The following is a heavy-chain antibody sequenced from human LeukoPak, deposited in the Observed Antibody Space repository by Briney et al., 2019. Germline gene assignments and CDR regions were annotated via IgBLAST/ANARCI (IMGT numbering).Heavy chain of an antibody. J-gene: IGHJ4*02. D-gene: IGHD4-11*01. CDR2: ISGSGGST. CDR3: AKPLSQNTVTTGY. V-gene: IGHV3-23*01. Sequence: GGSLRLSCAASGFTFSSYAMSWVRQAPGKGLEWVSAISGSGGSTYYADSVKGRFTIPRDNSKNTLYLQMNSLRAEDTAVYYCAKPLSQNTVTTGYWGQGTLVTVSS. CDR1: GFTFSSYA.